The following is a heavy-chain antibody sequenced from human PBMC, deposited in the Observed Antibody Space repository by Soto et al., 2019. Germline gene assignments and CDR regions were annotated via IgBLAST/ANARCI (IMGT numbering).Heavy chain of an antibody. CDR1: GFTVSNNY. Sequence: PGGSLRLSCAASGFTVSNNYMSWVRQAPGKGLEWVSVIYSGGSTYYADSVKGRFTISRDNSKNTLYLQMNSLRAEDTAVYYCARGLYYDFWSGYPLHTYNNWFDPWGQGTLVTVSS. CDR2: IYSGGST. J-gene: IGHJ5*02. V-gene: IGHV3-66*01. CDR3: ARGLYYDFWSGYPLHTYNNWFDP. D-gene: IGHD3-3*01.